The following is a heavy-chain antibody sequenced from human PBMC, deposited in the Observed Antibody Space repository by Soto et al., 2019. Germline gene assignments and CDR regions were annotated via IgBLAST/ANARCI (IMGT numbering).Heavy chain of an antibody. Sequence: QVQLQESGPGLVKPSETLSLTCTVPGGSVNIGTYHWSWIRQPPGKGLEWIGFIHYSGSTNYNPSLKSRVTMSVDTSKNQFSLKLTSVNAADTAVYYCTRGGDAYKNGHWGQGTLVTVSS. CDR1: GGSVNIGTYH. V-gene: IGHV4-61*01. CDR2: IHYSGST. D-gene: IGHD2-21*01. CDR3: TRGGDAYKNGH. J-gene: IGHJ4*02.